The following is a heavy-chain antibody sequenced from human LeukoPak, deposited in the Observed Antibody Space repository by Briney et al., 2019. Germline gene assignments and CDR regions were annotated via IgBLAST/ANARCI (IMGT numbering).Heavy chain of an antibody. J-gene: IGHJ4*02. CDR3: AKEEWFGELLSFDF. CDR2: IRGSGSRA. D-gene: IGHD3-10*01. CDR1: GFTFSSYA. V-gene: IGHV3-23*01. Sequence: GGSLRLSCAASGFTFSSYAMSWVRQAPGKGLEWVSAIRGSGSRAYYADSVKGRFTISRDNSKNTLYLQMDSLRADDTAVYYCAKEEWFGELLSFDFWGQGTLVTVSS.